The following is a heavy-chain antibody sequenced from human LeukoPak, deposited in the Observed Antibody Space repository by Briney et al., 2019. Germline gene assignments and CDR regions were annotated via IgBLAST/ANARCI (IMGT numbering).Heavy chain of an antibody. J-gene: IGHJ4*02. CDR3: ARDRGNYLLPY. V-gene: IGHV1-3*01. D-gene: IGHD1-26*01. CDR1: GYTFAGYA. CDR2: ISAGNGNT. Sequence: ASVKVSCKASGYTFAGYAIFWVRQAPGQRLEWMGWISAGNGNTRYSQEFHDRLTISRDTPASTVYMELSSLRSEDTAIYYCARDRGNYLLPYWGQGTLVTVSS.